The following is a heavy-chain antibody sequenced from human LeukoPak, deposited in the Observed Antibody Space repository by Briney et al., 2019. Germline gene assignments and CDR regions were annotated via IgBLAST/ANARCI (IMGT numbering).Heavy chain of an antibody. J-gene: IGHJ4*02. CDR2: ISSSGSTI. V-gene: IGHV3-48*03. D-gene: IGHD2-15*01. CDR3: GRVGGSGSHSAFDY. CDR1: GFTFSSYE. Sequence: GGSLRLSCAASGFTFSSYEMNWVRQAPGKGLEWVSYISSSGSTIYYADSVKGRFTISRDNAKNSLYLQMNSLRAEDTAVYYCGRVGGSGSHSAFDYWGQGTLVTVSS.